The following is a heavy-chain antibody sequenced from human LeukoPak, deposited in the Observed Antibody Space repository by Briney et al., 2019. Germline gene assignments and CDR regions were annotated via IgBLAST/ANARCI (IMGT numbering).Heavy chain of an antibody. CDR2: ISYDGSNK. J-gene: IGHJ4*02. CDR3: ARGGEAGQWLYYFDY. D-gene: IGHD6-19*01. CDR1: GFTFSSYA. V-gene: IGHV3-30*04. Sequence: GGSLRLSCAASGFTFSSYAMHWVRQAPGKGLEWVAVISYDGSNKYYADSVKGRFTISRDNSKNTLYLQMNSLRAEDTAVYYCARGGEAGQWLYYFDYWGQGTLVTVSS.